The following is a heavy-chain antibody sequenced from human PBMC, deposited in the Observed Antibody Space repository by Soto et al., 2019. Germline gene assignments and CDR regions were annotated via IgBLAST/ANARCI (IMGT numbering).Heavy chain of an antibody. CDR3: ASRSYSYGSLDY. CDR1: GGTFSSYA. CDR2: IIPIFGTA. D-gene: IGHD5-18*01. V-gene: IGHV1-69*13. J-gene: IGHJ4*02. Sequence: ASVKVSCKASGGTFSSYAISWVRQAPGQGLEWVGGIIPIFGTANYAQKFQGRVTITADESTSTAYMELSSLRSEDTAVYYCASRSYSYGSLDYWGQGTLVTAPQ.